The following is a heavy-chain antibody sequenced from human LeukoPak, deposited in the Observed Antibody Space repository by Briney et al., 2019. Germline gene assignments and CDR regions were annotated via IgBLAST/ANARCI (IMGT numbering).Heavy chain of an antibody. CDR3: ARSPTKRVPEDY. CDR1: SGPIFSSNW. CDR2: IFHSGST. Sequence: SETLSLTCAVSSGPIFSSNWWSWVRQPPGKGLEWIGQIFHSGSTTYSPSLKSRVTISVDKSKNQFSLRLTSVTAADTAVYYCARSPTKRVPEDYWGQGTLVTVSS. V-gene: IGHV4-4*02. D-gene: IGHD2-2*01. J-gene: IGHJ4*02.